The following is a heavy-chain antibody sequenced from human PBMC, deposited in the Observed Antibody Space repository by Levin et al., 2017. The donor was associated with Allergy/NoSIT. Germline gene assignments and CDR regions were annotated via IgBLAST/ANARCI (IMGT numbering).Heavy chain of an antibody. Sequence: PGGSLRLSCEASGFTFSTYDMHWVRQVRGKGLEWVSAIGTAGDTYYEDSVKGRFTTSRENAKNSLYLQMSSLGAGDTGVYYCAREGFGDFGVWDGMDVWGQGTTVIVSS. J-gene: IGHJ6*02. D-gene: IGHD3-3*01. CDR3: AREGFGDFGVWDGMDV. V-gene: IGHV3-13*01. CDR1: GFTFSTYD. CDR2: IGTAGDT.